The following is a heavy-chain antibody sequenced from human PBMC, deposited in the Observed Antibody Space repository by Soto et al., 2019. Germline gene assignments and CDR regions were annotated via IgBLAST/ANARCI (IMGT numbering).Heavy chain of an antibody. CDR1: GFTFSSYG. J-gene: IGHJ4*02. D-gene: IGHD3-10*01. CDR3: AKAGGGFGDFVHH. CDR2: ILYDGGDK. V-gene: IGHV3-30*18. Sequence: GGSLRLSCAASGFTFSSYGMHWVRQAPGKGLEWVTGILYDGGDKYYADSVKGRFTISRENSKNTLYLQMNSLRTEDSAVYYCAKAGGGFGDFVHHWGQGTPVTVSS.